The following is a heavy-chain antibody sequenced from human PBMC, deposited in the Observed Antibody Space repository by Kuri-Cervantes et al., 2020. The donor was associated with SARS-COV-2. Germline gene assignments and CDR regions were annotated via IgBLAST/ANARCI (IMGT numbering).Heavy chain of an antibody. J-gene: IGHJ3*02. CDR1: GYTFTSYY. CDR2: INPSGGST. CDR3: ARTRIAAAGTDAFDI. V-gene: IGHV1-46*01. D-gene: IGHD6-13*01. Sequence: ASVKVPCKASGYTFTSYYMHWVRQAPGQGLEWMGIINPSGGSTSYAQKFQGRVTMTRDTSTSTVYMELSSLRSEDTAVYYCARTRIAAAGTDAFDIWGQGTMVTVSS.